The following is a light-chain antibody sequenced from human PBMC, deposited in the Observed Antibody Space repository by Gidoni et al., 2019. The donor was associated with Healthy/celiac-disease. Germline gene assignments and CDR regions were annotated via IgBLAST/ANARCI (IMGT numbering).Light chain of an antibody. CDR3: QQRSNWPVT. J-gene: IGKJ5*01. CDR2: DAS. V-gene: IGKV3-11*01. Sequence: IVLTQSPSTLSLSPGVRATLSCRSSQSVSSYLAWYQQKPGQAPRLLNYDASNRATGIPARFRGSGSGTDFTLTISSLEPEDFAVYYCQQRSNWPVTFGQGTRLEIK. CDR1: QSVSSY.